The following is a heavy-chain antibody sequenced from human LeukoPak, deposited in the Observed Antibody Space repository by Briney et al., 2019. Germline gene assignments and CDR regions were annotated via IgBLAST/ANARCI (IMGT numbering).Heavy chain of an antibody. CDR1: GYTFTSYA. Sequence: ASVKVSCKASGYTFTSYAMNWVRQAPGQGLEWMGWINTNTGNPTYAQGFTGRFVFSLDTSVSTAYLQISSLKAEDTAVYYCARDRNELPQIVVVITSRWYYYYMDVWGKGTTVTVSS. J-gene: IGHJ6*03. D-gene: IGHD3-22*01. V-gene: IGHV7-4-1*02. CDR3: ARDRNELPQIVVVITSRWYYYYMDV. CDR2: INTNTGNP.